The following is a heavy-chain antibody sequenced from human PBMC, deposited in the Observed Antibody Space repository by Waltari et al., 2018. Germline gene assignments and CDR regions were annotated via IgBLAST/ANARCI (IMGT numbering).Heavy chain of an antibody. V-gene: IGHV3-7*01. CDR2: IKGDGSET. J-gene: IGHJ6*04. Sequence: EVQLVESGGGLVQPGGSLRLPCSASEFSFGSDGMTWVRQAPGKGLEWVATIKGDGSETRYMDSVKGRLTISRDNAKNSLYLQMNILRIEDTGVYYCARDSYYSLDVWGKGTTVTVSS. CDR1: EFSFGSDG. CDR3: ARDSYYSLDV. D-gene: IGHD3-10*01.